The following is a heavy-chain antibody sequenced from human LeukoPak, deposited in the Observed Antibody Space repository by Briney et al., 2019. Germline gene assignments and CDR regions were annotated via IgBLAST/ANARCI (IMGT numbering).Heavy chain of an antibody. D-gene: IGHD6-19*01. J-gene: IGHJ1*01. V-gene: IGHV3-30*18. CDR1: GFTFSSYG. CDR2: ISYDGSNK. Sequence: PGGSLRLSCAASGFTFSSYGMHWVRQAPGKGLEWVAVISYDGSNKYYADSVKGRFTISRDNSKNTLYLQMNSLRAEDTAVYYCAKSRLPYGSASYVRDWGQGTLVTVSS. CDR3: AKSRLPYGSASYVRD.